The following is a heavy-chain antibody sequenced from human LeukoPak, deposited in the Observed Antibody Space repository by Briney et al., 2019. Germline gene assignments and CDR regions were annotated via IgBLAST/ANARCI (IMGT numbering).Heavy chain of an antibody. CDR2: IKQDGSEK. CDR3: ARCGTPNNYHYYGLDV. V-gene: IGHV3-7*05. Sequence: GGSLRLSCAASGFTFTNYWMSWVRQTPGKGLEWVGNIKQDGSEKDYVDSVKGRFTISRDNAKNSLFLQMNSLRAEDTAVYYCARCGTPNNYHYYGLDVWGQGTTVTVSS. D-gene: IGHD5-24*01. CDR1: GFTFTNYW. J-gene: IGHJ6*02.